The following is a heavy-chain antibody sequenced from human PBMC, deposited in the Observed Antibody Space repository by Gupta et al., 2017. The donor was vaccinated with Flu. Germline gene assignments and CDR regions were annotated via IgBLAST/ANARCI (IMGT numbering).Heavy chain of an antibody. CDR1: GFRFRNFG. CDR2: TAYDDSKK. J-gene: IGHJ6*01. V-gene: IGHV3-30*18. D-gene: IGHD5-12*01. CDR3: AKDVASANVHERTRAMDA. Sequence: QVQLVASGGGVVQHGRSLRLSCQGSGFRFRNFGMHWVRQAPGKGLEWLEVTAYDDSKKDDAEFAKGRFNISRDNAKNTLFLEINNLRGEDTAIYYCAKDVASANVHERTRAMDAWGQGTMVTVSP.